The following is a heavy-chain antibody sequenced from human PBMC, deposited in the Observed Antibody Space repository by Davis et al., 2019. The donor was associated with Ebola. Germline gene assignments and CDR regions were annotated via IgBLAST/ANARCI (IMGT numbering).Heavy chain of an antibody. V-gene: IGHV4-34*01. CDR3: AREREVPAARMDV. J-gene: IGHJ6*02. CDR1: GGSFSGYY. CDR2: INHSGST. D-gene: IGHD2-2*01. Sequence: MPGGSLRLSCAVYGGSFSGYYWSWIRQPPGKGLEWIGEINHSGSTNYNPSLKSRVTISVDTSKNQFSLKLSSVTAADTAVYYCAREREVPAARMDVWGQGTTVTVSS.